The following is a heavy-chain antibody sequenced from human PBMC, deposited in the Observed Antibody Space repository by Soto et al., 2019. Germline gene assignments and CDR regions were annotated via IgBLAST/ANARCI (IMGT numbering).Heavy chain of an antibody. CDR1: GFTSSTYA. Sequence: GGSLRLSCAASGFTSSTYAMSWVRQAPGKGLGWVSFISGTGTGAYTHYIDSVKGRFTISRDTSTNTVYLQMNSLRVEDTAVYYCAKGSPLSSGILDSWGRGALVTVSS. J-gene: IGHJ4*02. CDR2: ISGTGTGAYT. D-gene: IGHD3-10*01. CDR3: AKGSPLSSGILDS. V-gene: IGHV3-23*01.